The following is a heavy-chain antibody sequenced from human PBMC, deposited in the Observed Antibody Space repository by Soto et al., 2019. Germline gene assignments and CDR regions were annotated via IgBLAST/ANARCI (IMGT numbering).Heavy chain of an antibody. V-gene: IGHV4-31*03. CDR2: IYYSGST. Sequence: PSETLSLTCTVSGGSISSGGYYWSWIRQHPGKGLEWIGYIYYSGSTYYNPSLKSRVTISVDTSKNQFSLKLSSVTAADTAVYYCARXRDDGIVPAANNYGMDVWGQGTTVTVSS. CDR3: ARXRDDGIVPAANNYGMDV. J-gene: IGHJ6*02. CDR1: GGSISSGGYY. D-gene: IGHD2-2*01.